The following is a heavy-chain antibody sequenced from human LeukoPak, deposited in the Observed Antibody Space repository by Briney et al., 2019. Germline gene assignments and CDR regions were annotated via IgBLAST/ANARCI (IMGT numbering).Heavy chain of an antibody. CDR2: IRYDGSNK. CDR3: ARDRGAGDLNYYYYMDV. Sequence: GGSLRLSCAASGFTFSSYGMHWVRQAPGKGLEWVAFIRYDGSNKYYADSVKGRFTISRDNSKNTLYLQMNSLRAEDTAVYYCARDRGAGDLNYYYYMDVWGKGTTVTVSS. V-gene: IGHV3-30*02. CDR1: GFTFSSYG. J-gene: IGHJ6*03. D-gene: IGHD7-27*01.